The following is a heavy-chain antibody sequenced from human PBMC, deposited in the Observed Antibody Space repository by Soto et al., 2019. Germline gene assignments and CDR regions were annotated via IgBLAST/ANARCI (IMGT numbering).Heavy chain of an antibody. CDR3: AKDGTASGSRHY. Sequence: EVQLLESGGGLVQPGGSLRLSCAASGFTFSSYAMSWVRQAPGKGLEWVSAISGSGGSTYYADSVKGRFTISRDNSKKTLYLQMNSLRAEDTAVYYCAKDGTASGSRHYWGQGTLVTVSS. J-gene: IGHJ4*02. D-gene: IGHD1-26*01. CDR1: GFTFSSYA. CDR2: ISGSGGST. V-gene: IGHV3-23*01.